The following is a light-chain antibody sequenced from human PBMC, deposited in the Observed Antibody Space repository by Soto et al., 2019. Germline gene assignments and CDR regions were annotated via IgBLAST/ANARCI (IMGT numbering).Light chain of an antibody. CDR2: EVG. Sequence: QSVLTQPASVSGSPGQSITISCTGTSSDFGTSNYVSWYQLHPGKAPKLLIFEVGYRPSEVSNRFSGSKSGNTASLTIVGLQAEDEADYYCSSHATTSSLHVFGNGTKVTVL. CDR1: SSDFGTSNY. J-gene: IGLJ1*01. CDR3: SSHATTSSLHV. V-gene: IGLV2-14*01.